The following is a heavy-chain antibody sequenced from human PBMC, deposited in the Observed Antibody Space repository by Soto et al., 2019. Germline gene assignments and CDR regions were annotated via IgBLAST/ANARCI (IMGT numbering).Heavy chain of an antibody. D-gene: IGHD6-6*01. V-gene: IGHV1-69*13. J-gene: IGHJ6*02. CDR2: IIPIFGTA. CDR1: GGTFSSYA. CDR3: ARDSAPRISIAARPDPYYYYGMDV. Sequence: WASVKVSCKASGGTFSSYAISWVRQAPGQGLEWMGGIIPIFGTANYAQKFQGRVTITADESTSTAYMELSSLRSEDTAVYYCARDSAPRISIAARPDPYYYYGMDVWGQGTTVTVSS.